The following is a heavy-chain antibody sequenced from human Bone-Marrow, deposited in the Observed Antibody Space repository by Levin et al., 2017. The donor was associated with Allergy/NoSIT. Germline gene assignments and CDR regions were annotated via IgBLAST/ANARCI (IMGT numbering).Heavy chain of an antibody. V-gene: IGHV3-9*01. CDR2: ISWNSGSR. J-gene: IGHJ4*02. CDR3: AKGDLPSQNGGYFED. CDR1: GFTFDDYA. D-gene: IGHD3-16*01. Sequence: GGSLRLSCTASGFTFDDYAMHWVRQAPGKGLEWVSGISWNSGSRGYADSVRGRVTISRDNAKNSLYLQMDSLRAEDTAFYFCAKGDLPSQNGGYFEDWGQGILVTVSS.